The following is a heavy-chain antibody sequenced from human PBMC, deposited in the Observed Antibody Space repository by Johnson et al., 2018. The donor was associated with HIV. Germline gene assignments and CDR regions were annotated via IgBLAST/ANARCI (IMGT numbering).Heavy chain of an antibody. CDR1: GFAVSKNY. V-gene: IGHV3-66*01. D-gene: IGHD3-10*01. CDR3: ARDRGWRGSYGSAFDI. CDR2: IYSGGST. J-gene: IGHJ3*02. Sequence: VQLVESGGGVVQPGGSLRLSCAASGFAVSKNYLTWVRQAPGKGLEWVSVIYSGGSTYYADSVKGRFTISRDNSKNTVYLQMNSLRVEDTAVYYCARDRGWRGSYGSAFDIWGQGTMVIVSS.